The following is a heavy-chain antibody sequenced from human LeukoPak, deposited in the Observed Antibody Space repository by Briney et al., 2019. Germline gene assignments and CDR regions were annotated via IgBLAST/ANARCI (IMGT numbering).Heavy chain of an antibody. V-gene: IGHV3-66*02. CDR1: GFTVSSNY. Sequence: GGSLRISCAASGFTVSSNYMSWVRQAPGKGLEWVSVIYSGGSTYYADSVKGRFTISRDNSKNTLYLQMNSLRAEDTAVYYCARGYSSSWYYFDSWGQGTLVTVSS. CDR3: ARGYSSSWYYFDS. D-gene: IGHD6-13*01. J-gene: IGHJ4*02. CDR2: IYSGGST.